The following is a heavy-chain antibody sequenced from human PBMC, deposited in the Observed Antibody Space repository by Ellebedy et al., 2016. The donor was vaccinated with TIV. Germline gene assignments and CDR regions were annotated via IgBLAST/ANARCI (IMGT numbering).Heavy chain of an antibody. CDR1: GGSISSYY. J-gene: IGHJ4*02. V-gene: IGHV4-59*12. D-gene: IGHD4-17*01. CDR3: ASTTVTTLDY. CDR2: IYYSGST. Sequence: MPSETLSLTCTVPGGSISSYYWSWIRQPPGKGLEWIGYIYYSGSTNYNPSLKSRVTISVDTSKNQFSLKLSSVTAADTAVYYCASTTVTTLDYWGQGTLVTVSS.